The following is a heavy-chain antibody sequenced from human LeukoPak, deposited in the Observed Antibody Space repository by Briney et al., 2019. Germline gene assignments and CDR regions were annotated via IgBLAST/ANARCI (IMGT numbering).Heavy chain of an antibody. Sequence: GGSLRLFCSASGFTFSNYAMHWVRQAPGKGLEYVSAISSHGGSTYYADSVKGRFTSSRDNSKNTLYLQMSSLRAEDTAVYYCVVTIYSGYDFDYWGQGTLVTVSS. J-gene: IGHJ4*02. CDR1: GFTFSNYA. CDR3: VVTIYSGYDFDY. V-gene: IGHV3-64D*09. CDR2: ISSHGGST. D-gene: IGHD5-12*01.